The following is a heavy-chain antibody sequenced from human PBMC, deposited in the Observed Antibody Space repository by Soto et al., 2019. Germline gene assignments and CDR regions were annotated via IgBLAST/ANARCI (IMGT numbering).Heavy chain of an antibody. Sequence: PGESLKISCKGSGYSFTSYWIGWVRQMPGKGLEWRGIIYPGDSDTRYSPSFQGQVTSSADKSISTAYLQWSSLKASDTAMYYCAIHKGMARPLIAFHIWGKGTMVSGSS. CDR1: GYSFTSYW. D-gene: IGHD3-10*01. CDR2: IYPGDSDT. CDR3: AIHKGMARPLIAFHI. V-gene: IGHV5-51*01. J-gene: IGHJ3*02.